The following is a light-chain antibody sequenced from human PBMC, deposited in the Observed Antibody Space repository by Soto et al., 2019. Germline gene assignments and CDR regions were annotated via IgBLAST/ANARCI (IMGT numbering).Light chain of an antibody. CDR3: QQYNIYSPLT. J-gene: IGKJ4*01. V-gene: IGKV1-5*03. CDR1: QSISTW. CDR2: KAS. Sequence: DIQMTQSPSTLPASVGDSVTITCRADQSISTWLAWYQQKRGKAPNLLIYKASRLETGVPSRFSGSGSGTEFTLTISFLRPDDFATYYCQQYNIYSPLTFGGGTKVDIK.